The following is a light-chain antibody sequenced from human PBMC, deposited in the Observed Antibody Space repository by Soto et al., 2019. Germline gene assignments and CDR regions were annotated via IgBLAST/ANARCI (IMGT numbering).Light chain of an antibody. V-gene: IGKV1-5*01. CDR2: DAS. CDR1: QSISSW. CDR3: QQCDSYSTWS. Sequence: DIQMTQSPSTLSASVGDRVTITCRASQSISSWLAWYQQKPGKAPKLLIYDASSLESGVPSRFSGSGAGTEFTLTISSLQPDDCATYYCQQCDSYSTWSFGQGTKVEIK. J-gene: IGKJ1*01.